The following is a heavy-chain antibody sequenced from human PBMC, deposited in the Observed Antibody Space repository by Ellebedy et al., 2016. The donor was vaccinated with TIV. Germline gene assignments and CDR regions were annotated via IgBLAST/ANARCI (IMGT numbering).Heavy chain of an antibody. CDR2: INHSRIT. J-gene: IGHJ4*02. V-gene: IGHV4-34*01. CDR1: GGSFSGYY. Sequence: MPSETLSLTCAVYGGSFSGYYWGWIRQPPGKGLEWIGEINHSRITNYNPSLKSRVTISVDTSKNQFSLTLSSVTAADTAVYYCARWVAVAATYCDYWGQGTLVTVSS. CDR3: ARWVAVAATYCDY. D-gene: IGHD6-19*01.